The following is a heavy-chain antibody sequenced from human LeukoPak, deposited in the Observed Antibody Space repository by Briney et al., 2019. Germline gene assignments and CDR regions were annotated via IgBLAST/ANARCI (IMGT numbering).Heavy chain of an antibody. CDR2: IYYSGST. V-gene: IGHV4-39*01. Sequence: AETLSLTCTVSGGSISSSSYYWGWIRQPPGKGREWIGRIYYSGSTYYNPSLKSRVTISVDTSKNQFSLKLSSVTAADTAVYYCARQSIAARWDYWGQGTLVTVSS. CDR1: GGSISSSSYY. D-gene: IGHD6-6*01. CDR3: ARQSIAARWDY. J-gene: IGHJ4*02.